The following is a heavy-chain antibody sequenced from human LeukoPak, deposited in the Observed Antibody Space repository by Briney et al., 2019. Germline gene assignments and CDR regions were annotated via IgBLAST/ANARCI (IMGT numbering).Heavy chain of an antibody. CDR3: ARDLEGYCSGGSCYSYAFDI. D-gene: IGHD2-15*01. CDR2: IYYSGST. V-gene: IGHV4-59*01. CDR1: GGSISSYY. J-gene: IGHJ3*02. Sequence: SETLSLTCTVPGGSISSYYWSWIRQPPGKGLEWIGYIYYSGSTNYNPSLKSRVTISVDTSKNQFSLKLSSVTAADTAVYYCARDLEGYCSGGSCYSYAFDIWGQGTMVTVSS.